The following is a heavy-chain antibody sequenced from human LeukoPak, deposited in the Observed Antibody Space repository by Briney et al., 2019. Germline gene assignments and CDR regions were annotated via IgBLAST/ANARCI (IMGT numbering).Heavy chain of an antibody. D-gene: IGHD4-11*01. Sequence: SVKVSCKASGGTFSSYAISWVRQAPGQGLEWMGGIIPIFGTANYAQKFQGRVTITADESTSTAYMELSSLRSEDTAVYYCARVPFLHDYSNYFTARRSGYYYYYYMDVWAKGPRSPSP. J-gene: IGHJ6*03. CDR2: IIPIFGTA. V-gene: IGHV1-69*13. CDR3: ARVPFLHDYSNYFTARRSGYYYYYYMDV. CDR1: GGTFSSYA.